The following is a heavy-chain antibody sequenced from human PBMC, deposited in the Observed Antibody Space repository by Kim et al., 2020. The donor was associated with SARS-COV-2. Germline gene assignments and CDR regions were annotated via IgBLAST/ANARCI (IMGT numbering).Heavy chain of an antibody. CDR1: GFSVSNYW. J-gene: IGHJ6*02. Sequence: GGSLRLSCAASGFSVSNYWINWVRHAPGKGLVWVSRISSDGRYTHYADSVKGRFTLSRDNAENTLFLHMNRLRAEDTAVYYCARGMFSGGFDVWGQGTTVTVSS. CDR3: ARGMFSGGFDV. D-gene: IGHD3-10*02. CDR2: ISSDGRYT. V-gene: IGHV3-74*01.